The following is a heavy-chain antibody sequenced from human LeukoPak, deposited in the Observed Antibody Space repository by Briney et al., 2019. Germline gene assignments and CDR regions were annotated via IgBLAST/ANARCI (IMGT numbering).Heavy chain of an antibody. CDR2: INHSGST. J-gene: IGHJ6*02. V-gene: IGHV4-34*01. CDR1: GGSISSYY. Sequence: SETLSLTCTVSGGSISSYYWSWIRQPPGKGLEWIGEINHSGSTNYNPSLKSRVTISVDTSKNQFSLKLSSVTAADTAVYYCAREMDVWGQGTTVTVSS. CDR3: AREMDV.